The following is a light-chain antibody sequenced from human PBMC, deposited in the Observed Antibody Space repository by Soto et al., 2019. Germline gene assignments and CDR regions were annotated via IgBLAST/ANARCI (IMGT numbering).Light chain of an antibody. CDR3: QQYNSYPT. CDR2: KAS. Sequence: DIQMTQSPSTLSASVGDRVTITCRASQSISSWLAWYQQKPGKAPKLLIYKASSLESGVPSRFSGSGSGTEFTPTISSLQPDDFATYYGQQYNSYPTFGGGTKVEIK. J-gene: IGKJ4*01. V-gene: IGKV1-5*03. CDR1: QSISSW.